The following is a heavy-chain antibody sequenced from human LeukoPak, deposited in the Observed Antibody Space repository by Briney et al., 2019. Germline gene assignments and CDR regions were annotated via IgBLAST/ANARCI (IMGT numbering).Heavy chain of an antibody. V-gene: IGHV3-7*04. D-gene: IGHD1-26*01. J-gene: IGHJ4*02. CDR1: GFTFSNYW. CDR3: ARVPSARGSFFDY. Sequence: GGSLRLSCEDSGFTFSNYWMSWVRQAPGKGLEWVANIKLDGSEKFYVDSVKGRFTISRDNAKNSLYLQMNSLRAEDTAVYYCARVPSARGSFFDYWGQGTLVTVSS. CDR2: IKLDGSEK.